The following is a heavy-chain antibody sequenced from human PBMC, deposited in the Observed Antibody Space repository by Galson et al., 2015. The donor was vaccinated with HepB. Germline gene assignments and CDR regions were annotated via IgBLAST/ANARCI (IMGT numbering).Heavy chain of an antibody. J-gene: IGHJ5*02. CDR3: ARGATVTGWFDP. CDR2: INPNSGGT. CDR1: GYTFTGYY. D-gene: IGHD4-17*01. Sequence: SVKVSCKASGYTFTGYYMHWVRQAPGQGLEWMGRINPNSGGTNYAQKFQGRVTMTRDTSISTAYMELSRLRSDDTAVYYRARGATVTGWFDPWGQGTLVTVSS. V-gene: IGHV1-2*06.